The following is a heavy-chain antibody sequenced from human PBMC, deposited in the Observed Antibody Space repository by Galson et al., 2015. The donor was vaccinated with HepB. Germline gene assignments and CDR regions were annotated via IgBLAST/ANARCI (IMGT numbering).Heavy chain of an antibody. CDR2: VGSYNENSHYGNNDKT. Sequence: SVKVSCKASGYTFTTYGISWVRQAPGQGLEWLGWVGSYNENSHYGNNDKTHYAQKLQGRVTMTTDTSTTTAYMELRSLTSDDTAVYYCARDYFCSSDSCFETFDIWGQGTTVTVSS. V-gene: IGHV1-18*01. D-gene: IGHD2-2*01. CDR1: GYTFTTYG. J-gene: IGHJ3*02. CDR3: ARDYFCSSDSCFETFDI.